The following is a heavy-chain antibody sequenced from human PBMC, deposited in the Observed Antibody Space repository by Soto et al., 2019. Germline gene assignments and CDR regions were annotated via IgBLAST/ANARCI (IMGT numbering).Heavy chain of an antibody. V-gene: IGHV4-31*03. CDR3: ATRTDYYYGSGSLGGMDV. D-gene: IGHD3-10*01. CDR2: IYYSGST. Sequence: QVQLQESGPGLVKPSQTLSLTCTVSGGSISSGCYYWSWIRQLPGKGLEWIGYIYYSGSTYYNPSLKSRVTISVDTSKNQFSLKLNSVTAADTAVYYCATRTDYYYGSGSLGGMDVRGQGTTVTVSS. J-gene: IGHJ6*02. CDR1: GGSISSGCYY.